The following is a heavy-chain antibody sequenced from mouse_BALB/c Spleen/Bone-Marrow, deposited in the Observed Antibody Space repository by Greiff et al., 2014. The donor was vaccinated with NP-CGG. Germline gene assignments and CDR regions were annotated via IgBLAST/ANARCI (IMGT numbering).Heavy chain of an antibody. CDR1: CFNIKDTY. Sequence: GQLKEAGGELVKPGASVKLSCTTSCFNIKDTYMHWGEERAEKGLEGIGRIDPANVNTKYDPKFQGKATITADTSSNTAYLQLSSLTSEDTAVYYCASYVYGYYFDYWGQGTTLTVSS. J-gene: IGHJ2*01. V-gene: IGHV14-3*02. CDR3: ASYVYGYYFDY. CDR2: IDPANVNT. D-gene: IGHD1-1*01.